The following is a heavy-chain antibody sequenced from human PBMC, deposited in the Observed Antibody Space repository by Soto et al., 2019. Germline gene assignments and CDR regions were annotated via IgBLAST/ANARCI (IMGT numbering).Heavy chain of an antibody. CDR2: VSGRGGST. V-gene: IGHV3-23*01. Sequence: VQLLESGGGLVQPGGSLRLACTASGFTFNHYAMSWVRQAPGKGLEWVSAVSGRGGSTKYADSVKGRFIISRDNSNSTLYLQMDSLRGEDTAVYYCAKDSTVNPSLYFYYYGFDVWGQGTTVTVSS. CDR3: AKDSTVNPSLYFYYYGFDV. CDR1: GFTFNHYA. D-gene: IGHD4-17*01. J-gene: IGHJ6*01.